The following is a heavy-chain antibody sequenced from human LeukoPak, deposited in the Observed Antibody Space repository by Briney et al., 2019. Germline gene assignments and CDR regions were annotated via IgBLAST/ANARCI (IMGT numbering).Heavy chain of an antibody. Sequence: TSGGSLRLSCAASGFTFSNAWMSWVRHAPGKGLEWVGRIKSKTEGGTTDYAAPVKGRFTISRDDSKNTLYLQMNSLKTEDTAVYYCTTAHSSSWYWFHPWREGTLVSV. D-gene: IGHD6-13*01. J-gene: IGHJ5*02. CDR1: GFTFSNAW. V-gene: IGHV3-15*01. CDR2: IKSKTEGGTT. CDR3: TTAHSSSWYWFHP.